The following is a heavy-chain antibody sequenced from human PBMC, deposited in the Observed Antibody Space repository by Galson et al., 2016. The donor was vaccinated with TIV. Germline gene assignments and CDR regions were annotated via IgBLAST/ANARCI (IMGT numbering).Heavy chain of an antibody. CDR3: ARVQRPMTMVRGVVTTTIFSYYGMDV. CDR2: ISSSTTTK. D-gene: IGHD3-10*01. J-gene: IGHJ6*02. Sequence: SLRLSCAASGLSFNSHDVNWVRQAPGKGLERISYISSSTTTKDYADSVWGRFTISRDNAENSLYLQMNSLRDEDTAVYYCARVQRPMTMVRGVVTTTIFSYYGMDVWGQGTTVTVSS. CDR1: GLSFNSHD. V-gene: IGHV3-48*02.